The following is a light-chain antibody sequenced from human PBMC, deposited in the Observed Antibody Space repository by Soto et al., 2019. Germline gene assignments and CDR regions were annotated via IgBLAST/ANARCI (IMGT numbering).Light chain of an antibody. CDR3: ASWDGSLSGHV. Sequence: QSSLTQPPSVSGSPGQSVTISCTGTSSDFGSYNRVSWYQRPPGTGPKLVIYEVSNRPSGIPDRFSGSKSGTSASLAISGLRSEDEADYYCASWDGSLSGHVFGTGTKLTVL. CDR2: EVS. CDR1: SSDFGSYNR. V-gene: IGLV2-18*01. J-gene: IGLJ1*01.